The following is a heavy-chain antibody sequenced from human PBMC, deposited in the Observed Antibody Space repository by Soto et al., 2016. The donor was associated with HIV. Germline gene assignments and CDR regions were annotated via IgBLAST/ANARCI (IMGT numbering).Heavy chain of an antibody. J-gene: IGHJ4*02. V-gene: IGHV1-2*02. Sequence: QVQLVQSGAEVKKPGASVKVSCKASGYTFNAYYMHWVRQAPGQGLEWMGWINPNNGVTNYAQKFHGRVAMTRDTSISTVYVELKSLISDDTAIYYCARDRGGNSEYYFDLWGQGTLVTVSS. CDR1: GYTFNAYY. D-gene: IGHD5-12*01. CDR3: ARDRGGNSEYYFDL. CDR2: INPNNGVT.